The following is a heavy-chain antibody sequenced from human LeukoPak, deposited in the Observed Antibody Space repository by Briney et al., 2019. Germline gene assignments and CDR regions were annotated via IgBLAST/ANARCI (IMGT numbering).Heavy chain of an antibody. D-gene: IGHD2-15*01. Sequence: SVKVSCKASGYTFTNYAMNWVRQAPGRGLEWMGGIIPIFGTANYAQKFQGRVTITADESTSTAYMELSSLRSEDTAVYYCARGRQNLDYFDYWGQGTLVTVSS. J-gene: IGHJ4*02. CDR2: IIPIFGTA. CDR1: GYTFTNYA. CDR3: ARGRQNLDYFDY. V-gene: IGHV1-69*13.